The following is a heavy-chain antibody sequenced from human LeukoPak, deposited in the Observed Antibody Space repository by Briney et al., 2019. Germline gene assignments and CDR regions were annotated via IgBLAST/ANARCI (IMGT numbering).Heavy chain of an antibody. CDR2: ISRSSTTI. V-gene: IGHV3-48*01. CDR1: GFTFSSYG. J-gene: IGHJ4*02. D-gene: IGHD6-6*01. Sequence: GGSLRLSCAASGFTFSSYGMHWVRQAPGKVLEWVSYISRSSTTIYYADSVKGRFTISRDNAKNSLYLQMDSLRAEDTALYYCAKDPTSSSALDYWGLGTLVTVSS. CDR3: AKDPTSSSALDY.